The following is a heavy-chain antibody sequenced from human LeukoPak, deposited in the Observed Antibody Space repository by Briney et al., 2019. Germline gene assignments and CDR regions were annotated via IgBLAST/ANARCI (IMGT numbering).Heavy chain of an antibody. CDR1: GGSISSYY. D-gene: IGHD6-13*01. Sequence: SETLSLTCTVSGGSISSYYWSWIRQPPGKGLEWIGYIYYSGSTNYNPSLKSRVTISVDTSKNQFSLKLSSVTAADTAVYYCARVYSSSWYSGYLYMDVWGKGTTVTVSS. CDR3: ARVYSSSWYSGYLYMDV. J-gene: IGHJ6*03. V-gene: IGHV4-59*01. CDR2: IYYSGST.